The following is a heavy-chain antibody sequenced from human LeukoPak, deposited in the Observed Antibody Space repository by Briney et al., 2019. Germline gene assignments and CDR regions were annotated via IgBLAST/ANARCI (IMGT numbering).Heavy chain of an antibody. J-gene: IGHJ4*02. Sequence: GGSLRLSCSASGFTFSDYDMNWVRQAPGKGLEWVSSISGLSSYTYYGESVKGRFSISRDNAKNSLYLQMNSLGAEDTATYYCGGAFPPLRTSSAGDLWGQGILVTVSS. CDR2: ISGLSSYT. CDR3: GGAFPPLRTSSAGDL. V-gene: IGHV3-21*01. D-gene: IGHD3-16*01. CDR1: GFTFSDYD.